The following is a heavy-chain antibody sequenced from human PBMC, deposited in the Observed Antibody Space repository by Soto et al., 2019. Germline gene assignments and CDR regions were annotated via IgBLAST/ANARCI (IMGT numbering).Heavy chain of an antibody. V-gene: IGHV3-30*18. Sequence: QVQLVESGGGVVQPGTSLKLSCAASGFTFDDFGFHWVRQAPGKGLEWVATLSYDGSHEYYADSVKGRFTISRDNSKITLYLQMNSLKTEDTAMYYCAKEMFPRTVLDSSSPWGDYWGQGNLVTVSS. CDR2: LSYDGSHE. J-gene: IGHJ4*02. D-gene: IGHD3-22*01. CDR1: GFTFDDFG. CDR3: AKEMFPRTVLDSSSPWGDY.